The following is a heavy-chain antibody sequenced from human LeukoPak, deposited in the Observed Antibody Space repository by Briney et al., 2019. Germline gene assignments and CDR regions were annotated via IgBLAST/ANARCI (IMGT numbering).Heavy chain of an antibody. CDR2: INRGWSST. V-gene: IGHV3-74*01. D-gene: IGHD1-1*01. CDR1: GLTFSSHW. J-gene: IGHJ5*02. CDR3: ARVVTTWFDP. Sequence: GGSPRLSCAASGLTFSSHWMHWVPHTPQKGLVWVSRINRGWSSTRYADSVKGRFTISRDNARNTLYLQLNSPRAEDTAVYYCARVVTTWFDPWGQGTLVTVSS.